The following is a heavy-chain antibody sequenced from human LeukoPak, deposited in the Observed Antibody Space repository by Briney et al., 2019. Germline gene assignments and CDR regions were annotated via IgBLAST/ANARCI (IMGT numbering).Heavy chain of an antibody. CDR2: ISGSDAGT. Sequence: GGSLRLSCAASGFPFTTYAMSWVRQPPGKGPEWVSAISGSDAGTHYADSVKGRFTISRDNSKNTLYLQMNSLRADDTAVYYCARLRNTMTTPRFDYWGQGTLVTVSS. J-gene: IGHJ4*02. V-gene: IGHV3-23*01. D-gene: IGHD4-17*01. CDR1: GFPFTTYA. CDR3: ARLRNTMTTPRFDY.